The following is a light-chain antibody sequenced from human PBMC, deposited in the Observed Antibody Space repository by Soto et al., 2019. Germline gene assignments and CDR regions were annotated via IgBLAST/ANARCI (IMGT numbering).Light chain of an antibody. CDR1: QSVSSSY. CDR3: QQYGSSPLIFT. J-gene: IGKJ3*01. V-gene: IGKV3-20*01. CDR2: GAS. Sequence: EFVLTQSPGTLSLSPGERATLSCRASQSVSSSYLAWYQQKPGQAPRLLIYGASSRATGIPDRFSGSGSGTDFTLTISILEPEDFAVYYWQQYGSSPLIFTFGPGTKVDIK.